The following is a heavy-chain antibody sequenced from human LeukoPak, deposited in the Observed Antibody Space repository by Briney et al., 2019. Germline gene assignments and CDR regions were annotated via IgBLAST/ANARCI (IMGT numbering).Heavy chain of an antibody. J-gene: IGHJ4*03. V-gene: IGHV1-18*01. CDR3: ARGRGDIVVVPAAMWPLAEY. D-gene: IGHD2-2*01. CDR1: GYTFTSYG. CDR2: ISAYNGNT. Sequence: ASVKASCTASGYTFTSYGISWVRQAPGQGLEWMGWISAYNGNTNYAQKLQGRVTMTTDTSTSTAYMELRSLRSDDTAVYYCARGRGDIVVVPAAMWPLAEYWGPEARLTVSS.